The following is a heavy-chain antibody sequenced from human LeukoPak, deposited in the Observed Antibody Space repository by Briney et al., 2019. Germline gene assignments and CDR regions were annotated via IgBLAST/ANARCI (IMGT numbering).Heavy chain of an antibody. CDR2: ISAYNGNT. D-gene: IGHD3-9*01. CDR1: GYTFTSYG. J-gene: IGHJ4*02. Sequence: ASVKVSCKASGYTFTSYGISWVRQAPGQGLEWMGWISAYNGNTNYAQKLQGRVTMTTDTSTSTAYMELRSLRSDDTAVYYCARGDYDILTGPYYFDYRGQGTLVTVSS. CDR3: ARGDYDILTGPYYFDY. V-gene: IGHV1-18*01.